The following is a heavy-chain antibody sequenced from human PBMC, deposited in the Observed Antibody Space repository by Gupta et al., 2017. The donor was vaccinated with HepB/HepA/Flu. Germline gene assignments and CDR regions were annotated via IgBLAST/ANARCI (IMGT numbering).Heavy chain of an antibody. CDR3: AQLRTSSWYEVS. J-gene: IGHJ4*02. CDR1: GFTFSSYA. D-gene: IGHD6-13*01. Sequence: EVQLLESGGGLVQPGESLRLSCAASGFTFSSYAMSWVRQAPGKGLEWVSTVSGSGGSTFYADSVKGRFTISRDNSKNTLYLQMNTLRAEDTAVYYCAQLRTSSWYEVSWGQGTLVTVSS. V-gene: IGHV3-23*01. CDR2: VSGSGGST.